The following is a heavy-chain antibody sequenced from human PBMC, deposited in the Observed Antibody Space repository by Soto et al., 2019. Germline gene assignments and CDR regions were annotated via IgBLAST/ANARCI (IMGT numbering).Heavy chain of an antibody. Sequence: TSETLSLTCTVSGGSISSYYWSWIRQPPGKGLEWIGYIYYSGSTNYNPSLKSRVTISVDTSKNQFSLKLSSVTAADTAVYYCARQLVVPAAPYYYYMDVWGKGTTVTVSS. CDR2: IYYSGST. V-gene: IGHV4-59*08. CDR1: GGSISSYY. J-gene: IGHJ6*03. CDR3: ARQLVVPAAPYYYYMDV. D-gene: IGHD2-2*01.